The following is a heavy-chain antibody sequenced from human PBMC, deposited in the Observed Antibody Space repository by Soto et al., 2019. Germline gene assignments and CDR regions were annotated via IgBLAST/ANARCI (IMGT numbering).Heavy chain of an antibody. CDR1: GFTFSNYA. V-gene: IGHV3-23*01. D-gene: IGHD6-13*01. J-gene: IGHJ5*02. CDR3: ATDLVAAAAS. Sequence: DGQLLESGGGLGQSGGSLRLSCVGSGFTFSNYAMSWVRQAPGKGLEWVSGISESGGSTHYADSVRGRFAISRDNSKNTVYLQMNRLRAEDTAVYYCATDLVAAAASWGQGTLVTVSS. CDR2: ISESGGST.